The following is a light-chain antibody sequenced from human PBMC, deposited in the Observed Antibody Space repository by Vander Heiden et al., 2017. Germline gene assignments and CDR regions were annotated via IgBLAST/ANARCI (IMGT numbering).Light chain of an antibody. J-gene: IGKJ1*01. CDR2: DAS. CDR3: LQHNSFPWT. Sequence: DIQITQSPSSLSASVADRVTITFLPTHLIRGDVGWYQQKPGKAPERLIFDASSSQSGVPSRFSGSDSGTEFSLTISSLQPEDSATYYCLQHNSFPWTFGQGTKVEIK. V-gene: IGKV1-17*01. CDR1: HLIRGD.